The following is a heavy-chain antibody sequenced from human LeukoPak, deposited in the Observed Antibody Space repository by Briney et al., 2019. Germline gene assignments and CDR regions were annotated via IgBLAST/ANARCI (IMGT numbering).Heavy chain of an antibody. CDR2: RSHAGTN. V-gene: IGHV4-39*01. CDR1: GGSITSNSYS. D-gene: IGHD5-18*01. Sequence: WETLSLTCTVSGGSITSNSYSWGWIRQPPGKGLQWIVTRSHAGTNYYNPSLKSRVTMPVDRSKNQFSLKLTSVTATDTAVYYCARLRGGVQLWGDWGQGTLVTVSS. J-gene: IGHJ4*02. CDR3: ARLRGGVQLWGD.